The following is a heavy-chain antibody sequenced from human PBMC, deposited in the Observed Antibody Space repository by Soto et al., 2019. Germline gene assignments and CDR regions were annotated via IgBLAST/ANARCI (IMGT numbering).Heavy chain of an antibody. CDR2: INPIVSMS. CDR1: GDTFSFYT. Sequence: QVQLVQSGTEVKKPGSSVKVSCKASGDTFSFYTINWVRQAPGLGLEWVGRINPIVSMSNYAQKFQGRVSMTADKSPSTAYMELTSLRSDDTAMYFCAASYGSGYRAFDYWGQGALVIVSS. CDR3: AASYGSGYRAFDY. J-gene: IGHJ4*02. V-gene: IGHV1-69*02. D-gene: IGHD3-10*01.